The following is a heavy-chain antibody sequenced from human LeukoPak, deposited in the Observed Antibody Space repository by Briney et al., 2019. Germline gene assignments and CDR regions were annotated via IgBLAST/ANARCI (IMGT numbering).Heavy chain of an antibody. CDR3: ATFAAGVLRLLDAFDI. J-gene: IGHJ3*02. CDR1: GYTLTELS. D-gene: IGHD3-16*01. Sequence: ASVNVSCKVSGYTLTELSMHRVRQAPGKGLEWMGGFDPEDGETIYAQKFQGRVTMTEDTSTDTAYMELSSLRSEDTAVYYCATFAAGVLRLLDAFDIWGQGTMVTVSS. V-gene: IGHV1-24*01. CDR2: FDPEDGET.